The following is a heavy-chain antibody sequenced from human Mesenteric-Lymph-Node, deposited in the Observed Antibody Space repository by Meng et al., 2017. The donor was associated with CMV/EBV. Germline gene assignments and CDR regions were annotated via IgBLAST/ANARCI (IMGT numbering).Heavy chain of an antibody. V-gene: IGHV3-23*01. CDR2: ITKTADTT. CDR3: AKRQGYCSDTSCWYFDY. CDR1: FTFSTYA. J-gene: IGHJ4*02. D-gene: IGHD2-2*01. Sequence: FTFSTYAMCWVRQAPGKGLESVSSITKTADTTYYAESVKGRFTISRDNSKNTLYLQMNSLRAEDTAVYYCAKRQGYCSDTSCWYFDYWGQGTLVTVSS.